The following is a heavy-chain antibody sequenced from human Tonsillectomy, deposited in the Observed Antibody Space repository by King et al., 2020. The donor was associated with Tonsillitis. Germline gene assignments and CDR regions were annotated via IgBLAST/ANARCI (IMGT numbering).Heavy chain of an antibody. J-gene: IGHJ5*02. D-gene: IGHD3-10*01. V-gene: IGHV4-34*01. Sequence: VQLQQWGAGLLKPSETLSLTCAVYGGSFSGYYWSWIRQPPGKGLEWIGEINHSGSTNYNQSLKSRVTISVDTSKNQFSLKLSSVTAADTAVYYCARGSAVRYYYGSGHYYICGWFDLWGQGTLVTVSS. CDR2: INHSGST. CDR3: ARGSAVRYYYGSGHYYICGWFDL. CDR1: GGSFSGYY.